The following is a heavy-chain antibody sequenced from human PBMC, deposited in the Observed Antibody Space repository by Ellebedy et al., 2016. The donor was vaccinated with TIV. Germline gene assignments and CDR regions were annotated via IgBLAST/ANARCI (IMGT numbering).Heavy chain of an antibody. V-gene: IGHV3-53*01. CDR3: ARGPHTRFDY. J-gene: IGHJ4*02. CDR1: GFTVSSNY. D-gene: IGHD3-3*01. CDR2: IYSDGST. Sequence: GGSLRLXCAASGFTVSSNYMSWVRQAPGKGLEWVSVIYSDGSTYYVDSVKGRFTISRDNSKNTVYLQMNSLRAEDTAVYYCARGPHTRFDYWGQGTLVTVSS.